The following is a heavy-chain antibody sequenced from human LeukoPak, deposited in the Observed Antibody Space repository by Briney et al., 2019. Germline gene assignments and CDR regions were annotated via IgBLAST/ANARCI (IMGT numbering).Heavy chain of an antibody. J-gene: IGHJ4*02. V-gene: IGHV5-51*01. D-gene: IGHD6-13*01. CDR2: IYPGDSDT. CDR3: ARVGQSWYHGFDY. CDR1: GYSFTSYW. Sequence: GESLKISCKGSGYSFTSYWIGWVRQIPGKGLEWMGIIYPGDSDTRYSPSFQGQVTISADKSINTAYLQWSSLKASDTAMYYCARVGQSWYHGFDYWGQGTLVTVSS.